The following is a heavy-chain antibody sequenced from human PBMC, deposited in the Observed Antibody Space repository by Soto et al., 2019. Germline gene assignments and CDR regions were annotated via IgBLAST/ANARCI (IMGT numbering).Heavy chain of an antibody. CDR3: ARGHYDYVWGSYRYEYYFDY. CDR2: INHSGST. J-gene: IGHJ4*02. V-gene: IGHV4-34*01. CDR1: GGSFSGYY. Sequence: NPSETLSLTCAVYGGSFSGYYWSWIRQPPGKGLEWIGEINHSGSTNYNPSLKSRVTISVDTSKNQFSMKLSSGTAADTAVFYCARGHYDYVWGSYRYEYYFDYWGQGTLDTVSS. D-gene: IGHD3-16*02.